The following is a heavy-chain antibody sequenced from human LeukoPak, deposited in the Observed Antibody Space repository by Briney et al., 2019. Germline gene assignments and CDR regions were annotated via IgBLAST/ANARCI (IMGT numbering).Heavy chain of an antibody. J-gene: IGHJ6*02. CDR2: ISGSGGST. CDR3: ARVDDYYDSSGYRYYYGMDV. CDR1: GFTFSSYA. D-gene: IGHD3-22*01. Sequence: GGSLRLSCAASGFTFSSYAMSWVRQAPGKGLEWVSAISGSGGSTYYADSVKGRFTISRDNAKNSLYLQMNSLRAEDTAVYYCARVDDYYDSSGYRYYYGMDVWGQGTTVTVSS. V-gene: IGHV3-23*01.